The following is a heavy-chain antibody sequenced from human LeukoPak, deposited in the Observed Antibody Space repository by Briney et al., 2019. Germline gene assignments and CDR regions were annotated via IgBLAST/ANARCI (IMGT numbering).Heavy chain of an antibody. CDR1: GGXVSSYY. CDR2: IHYSGSS. V-gene: IGHV4-59*08. D-gene: IGHD2-15*01. CDR3: ARRKGCSGGSCYGDTFDY. J-gene: IGHJ4*02. Sequence: SETLSLTCTVSGGXVSSYYCSWIRQPPGKGLEWIAYIHYSGSSYYNPFLKSRVTISVETSKNQSSLKLSSVTAADTAVYYCARRKGCSGGSCYGDTFDYWGQGTLVTVSS.